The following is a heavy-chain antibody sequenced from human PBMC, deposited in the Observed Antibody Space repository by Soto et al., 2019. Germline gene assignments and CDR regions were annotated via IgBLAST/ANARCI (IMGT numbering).Heavy chain of an antibody. CDR1: GGSISSGGYY. CDR3: ARVKQEYSSSSRYFDY. CDR2: IYYSGST. Sequence: SETLSLTCTVSGGSISSGGYYWSWIRQHSGKGLEWIGYIYYSGSTYYNPSLKSRVTISVDTSKNQFSLKLSSVTAADTAVYYCARVKQEYSSSSRYFDYWGQGTLVTVSS. J-gene: IGHJ4*02. V-gene: IGHV4-31*02. D-gene: IGHD6-6*01.